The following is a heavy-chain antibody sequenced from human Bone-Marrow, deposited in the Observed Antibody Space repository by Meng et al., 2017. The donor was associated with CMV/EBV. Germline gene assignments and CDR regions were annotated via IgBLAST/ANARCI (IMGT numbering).Heavy chain of an antibody. J-gene: IGHJ6*02. CDR2: IYYSGST. CDR1: GSSVSSGSYY. D-gene: IGHD4-17*01. CDR3: ARAERTVTTSNYYYGMDV. Sequence: ESLKISCPVSGSSVSSGSYYWSWIRQPPGKGLEWIGYIYYSGSTNYNPSLKSRVTISVDTSKNQFSLKLSSVTAADTAVYYCARAERTVTTSNYYYGMDVWGQGTTVTVSS. V-gene: IGHV4-61*01.